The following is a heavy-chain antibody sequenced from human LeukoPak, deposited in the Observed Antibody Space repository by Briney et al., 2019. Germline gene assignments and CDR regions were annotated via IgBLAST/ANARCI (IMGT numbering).Heavy chain of an antibody. CDR1: GGSISSSSYY. CDR3: TILRYNWNDADY. V-gene: IGHV4-39*01. CDR2: IYYSGCA. Sequence: SETLSLTCTVSGGSISSSSYYWGWLRPPPGKGLEWIGSIYYSGCAYQNPSLNSRVAISVATSKNPFSLNLTSVTAADTAVYFYTILRYNWNDADYWAQGTLAT. D-gene: IGHD1-20*01. J-gene: IGHJ4*02.